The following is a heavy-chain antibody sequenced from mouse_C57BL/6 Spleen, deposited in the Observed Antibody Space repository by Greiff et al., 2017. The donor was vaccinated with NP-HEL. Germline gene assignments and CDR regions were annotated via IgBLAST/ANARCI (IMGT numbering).Heavy chain of an antibody. CDR3: ARKGVYYDGSSYEGNYAMDY. J-gene: IGHJ4*01. CDR2: IYPGDGDT. V-gene: IGHV1-80*01. D-gene: IGHD1-1*01. Sequence: QVQLQQSGAELVKPGASVKISCKASGYAFSSYWMNWVKQRPGKGLEWIGQIYPGDGDTNYNGKFKGKATLTADKSSSTAYMQLSSLTTKASAVYFCARKGVYYDGSSYEGNYAMDYWGQGTSVTVSS. CDR1: GYAFSSYW.